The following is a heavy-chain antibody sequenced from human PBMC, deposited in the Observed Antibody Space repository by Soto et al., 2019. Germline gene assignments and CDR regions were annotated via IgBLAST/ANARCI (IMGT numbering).Heavy chain of an antibody. CDR1: GGSISSYY. V-gene: IGHV4-4*07. J-gene: IGHJ3*02. D-gene: IGHD6-19*01. CDR3: ARESRGIVVPDAFDI. Sequence: SETLSLTCTVSGGSISSYYWSWIRQPAGKGLEWIGRIYTSGSTNYNPPLKSRVTMSVDTSKNQFSLKLSSVTAADTAVYYCARESRGIVVPDAFDIWGQGTMVTVSS. CDR2: IYTSGST.